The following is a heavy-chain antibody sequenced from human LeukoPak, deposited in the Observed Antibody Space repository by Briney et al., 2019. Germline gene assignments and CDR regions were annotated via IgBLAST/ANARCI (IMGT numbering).Heavy chain of an antibody. J-gene: IGHJ5*02. CDR3: ARDDCSSISCYHNWFDP. CDR2: IKQDGSEK. Sequence: PGGSLRLSCAASGFTFSSYGMSWVRQAPGKGLDRVANIKQDGSEKYYVDSVKGRFTISRDNAKNSLYLQMNSLRAEDTAVYYCARDDCSSISCYHNWFDPWGQGTLVTASS. CDR1: GFTFSSYG. D-gene: IGHD2-2*01. V-gene: IGHV3-7*01.